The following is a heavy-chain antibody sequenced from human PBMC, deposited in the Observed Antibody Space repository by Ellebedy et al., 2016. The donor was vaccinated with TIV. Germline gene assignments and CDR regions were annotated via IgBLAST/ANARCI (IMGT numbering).Heavy chain of an antibody. D-gene: IGHD2-15*01. V-gene: IGHV3-23*01. CDR1: GFMFNTYA. J-gene: IGHJ6*02. CDR3: ARYCSGGSCLSTGCYYGMDV. CDR2: ISGSGGTK. Sequence: LGGSLRLSCAASGFMFNTYAMSWVRQAPGRGLEWVSTISGSGGTKSYVDSMKGRFTISRDNSKNTLYLQMNSLRAEDTAVYSCARYCSGGSCLSTGCYYGMDVWGQGTTVTVSS.